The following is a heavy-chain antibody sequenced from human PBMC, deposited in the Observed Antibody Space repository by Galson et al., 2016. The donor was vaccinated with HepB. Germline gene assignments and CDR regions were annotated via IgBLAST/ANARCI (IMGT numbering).Heavy chain of an antibody. CDR3: ASSGYSGS. CDR1: GFTVSNNF. J-gene: IGHJ4*02. Sequence: SLRLSCAAPGFTVSNNFMTWVRQGPGKGLEWVSLIYSGGSTHYADSVKGRFTISRDNAKNTLYLQMNNLRAEDTAVYYCASSGYSGSWGQGTRVTVSS. CDR2: IYSGGST. D-gene: IGHD6-13*01. V-gene: IGHV3-53*01.